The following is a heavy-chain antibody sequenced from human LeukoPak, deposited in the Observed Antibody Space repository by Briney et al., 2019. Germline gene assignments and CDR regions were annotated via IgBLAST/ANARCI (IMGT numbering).Heavy chain of an antibody. V-gene: IGHV4-38-2*01. CDR1: GYSISSGYY. CDR3: ARHVGTYCSGGSCYSSWFDP. CDR2: IYHSGST. D-gene: IGHD2-15*01. J-gene: IGHJ5*02. Sequence: KPSETLSLTCAVSGYSISSGYYWGWIRQPPGKGLEWIGSIYHSGSTYYNPSLKSRVTISVDTSKNQFSLKLSSVTAADTAVYYCARHVGTYCSGGSCYSSWFDPWGQGTLVTVSS.